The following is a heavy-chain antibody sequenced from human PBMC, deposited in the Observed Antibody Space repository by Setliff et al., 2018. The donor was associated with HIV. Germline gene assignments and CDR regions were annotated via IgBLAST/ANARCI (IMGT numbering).Heavy chain of an antibody. Sequence: SETLSLTCIVSGGSISSSSYYWGWIRQPPGKGLEWIGTVYYSGSPYYNPSLKSRVTISVDTSENQFSLKLRSVTAAGTAVYYCARGSCSSWYSIPLYYYYSMDDWGKGTTVTVSS. D-gene: IGHD6-13*01. CDR2: VYYSGSP. J-gene: IGHJ6*03. V-gene: IGHV4-39*07. CDR3: ARGSCSSWYSIPLYYYYSMDD. CDR1: GGSISSSSYY.